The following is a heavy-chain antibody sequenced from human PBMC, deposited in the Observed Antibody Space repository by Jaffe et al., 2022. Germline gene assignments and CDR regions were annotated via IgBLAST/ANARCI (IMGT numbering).Heavy chain of an antibody. Sequence: EVQLLESGGGLVQPGGSLRLSCAASGFTFSSYAMSWVRQAPGKGLQWVSVISSSGGTTYYADSVKGRFTISRDNSKNTLYLQMNSLRAEDTAVYYCAKGARTTVTTFLDYWGQGTLVTVSS. CDR2: ISSSGGTT. V-gene: IGHV3-23*01. CDR1: GFTFSSYA. J-gene: IGHJ4*02. CDR3: AKGARTTVTTFLDY. D-gene: IGHD4-17*01.